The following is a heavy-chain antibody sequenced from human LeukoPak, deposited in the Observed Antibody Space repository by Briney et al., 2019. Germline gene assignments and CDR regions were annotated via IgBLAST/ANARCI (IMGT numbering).Heavy chain of an antibody. J-gene: IGHJ6*02. Sequence: GGSLRLSCATSGFIFDEYAMHWVRQVPGKGLEWVSLISWDGSGTFYVDSVKGRFTIPRDNSKNFLYLQMNSLRAEDTALYYCAKGIDAWGSSTYYHYGMDVWGQGTTVTVSS. D-gene: IGHD7-27*01. CDR3: AKGIDAWGSSTYYHYGMDV. CDR1: GFIFDEYA. CDR2: ISWDGSGT. V-gene: IGHV3-43D*03.